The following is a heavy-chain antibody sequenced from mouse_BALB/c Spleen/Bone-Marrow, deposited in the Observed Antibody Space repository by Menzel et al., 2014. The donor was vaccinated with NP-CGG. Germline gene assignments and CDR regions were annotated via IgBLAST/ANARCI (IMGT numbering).Heavy chain of an antibody. CDR2: ISSGGGST. Sequence: VKLVESGGGLVKPGGSLKLPCAASGFAFSSYDMSWVRQTPEKRLEWVAYISSGGGSTYYADTVKGRFTISRDNAKNTLYLQMSSLKSEDTAMYYCARQILRGFGYWGQGTPVTVSA. CDR1: GFAFSSYD. CDR3: ARQILRGFGY. V-gene: IGHV5-12-1*01. J-gene: IGHJ3*02. D-gene: IGHD1-1*01.